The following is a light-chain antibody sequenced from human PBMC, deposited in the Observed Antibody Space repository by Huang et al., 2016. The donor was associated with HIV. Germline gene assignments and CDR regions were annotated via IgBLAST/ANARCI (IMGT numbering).Light chain of an antibody. CDR2: ATS. CDR3: QHFSDFF. CDR1: KDINNN. J-gene: IGKJ3*01. V-gene: IGKV1-9*01. Sequence: IQLTQFPSSLSASVGDRVSITCRVSKDINNNLAWYQQKPGKAPKLLIYATSTLQKGVPSRFSGRGSETVFILTINNLQPEDVATYYCQHFSDFFFGPGTRVDVK.